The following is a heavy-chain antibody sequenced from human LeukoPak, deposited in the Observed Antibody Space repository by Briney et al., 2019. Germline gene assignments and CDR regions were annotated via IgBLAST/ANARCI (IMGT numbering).Heavy chain of an antibody. D-gene: IGHD2-2*01. CDR1: GFTVSSNY. J-gene: IGHJ4*02. Sequence: GGSLRLSCAASGFTVSSNYMSWVRQAPGKGLEWVSGISWNSGSIGYADPVKGRFTISRDNAKNSLYLQMNSLRAEDMALYYCAKGSCSSTSCYVDYWGQGTLVTVSS. CDR3: AKGSCSSTSCYVDY. CDR2: ISWNSGSI. V-gene: IGHV3-9*03.